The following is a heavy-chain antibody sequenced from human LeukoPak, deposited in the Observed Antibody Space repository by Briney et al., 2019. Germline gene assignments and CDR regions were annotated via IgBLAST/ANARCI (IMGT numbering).Heavy chain of an antibody. CDR1: GFTFSNYA. CDR3: AKSQSSGWRKNWFDP. CDR2: ISGSGSST. V-gene: IGHV3-23*01. J-gene: IGHJ5*02. Sequence: GGSLRLSCAASGFTFSNYAMTWVRQAPGKGLEWVSGISGSGSSTYYADSVRGRFTVSRDNSKNTLYLQMNTLRAEDTATYYCAKSQSSGWRKNWFDPWGQGTLVTVSS. D-gene: IGHD6-19*01.